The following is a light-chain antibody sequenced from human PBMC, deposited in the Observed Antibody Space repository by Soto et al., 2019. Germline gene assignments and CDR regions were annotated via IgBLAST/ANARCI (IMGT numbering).Light chain of an antibody. V-gene: IGKV1-39*01. CDR2: AAS. Sequence: DIQMTQSPSSLSASVGDRVTITCRASQSISSYLNWYQQKPGKAPKLLIYAASSLQSGVPSRFSGSGSGTDFTLTISSLQPEDFATYYYQQNYSTLALFTFGPGNKVDIK. CDR3: QQNYSTLALFT. CDR1: QSISSY. J-gene: IGKJ3*01.